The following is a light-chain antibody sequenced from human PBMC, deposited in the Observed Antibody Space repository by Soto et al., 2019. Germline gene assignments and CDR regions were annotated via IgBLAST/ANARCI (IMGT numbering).Light chain of an antibody. V-gene: IGLV2-14*01. CDR2: EVS. Sequence: QSALTQPASVSGSPGQSITISCTGTNSDIGYSKFVSWYQQHPGKAPKVMLFEVSHRPSGVSSRFSGSKSGNTASLTISGLQAEDEGDYYCNSYTINTTLLFGGGTQLTVL. CDR3: NSYTINTTLL. J-gene: IGLJ2*01. CDR1: NSDIGYSKF.